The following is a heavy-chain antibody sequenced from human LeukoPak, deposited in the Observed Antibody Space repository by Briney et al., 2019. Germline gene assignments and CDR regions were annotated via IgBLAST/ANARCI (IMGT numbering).Heavy chain of an antibody. V-gene: IGHV1-18*01. Sequence: ASVKVSCKASGYTFTSYGISWVRQAPGQGLEWMGWISAYNGNTNYAQKLQGRVTMTTDTSTSTAYMELRSLRSDDTAVYYCARDTIFGETYYYGIDVWGQGTTVTVSS. D-gene: IGHD3-3*01. CDR1: GYTFTSYG. CDR3: ARDTIFGETYYYGIDV. J-gene: IGHJ6*02. CDR2: ISAYNGNT.